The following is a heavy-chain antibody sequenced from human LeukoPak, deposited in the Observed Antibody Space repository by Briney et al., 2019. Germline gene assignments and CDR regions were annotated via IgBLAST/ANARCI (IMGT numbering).Heavy chain of an antibody. CDR2: IKSKTDGGTT. CDR3: TTVRVRSYDFWSGYPDY. V-gene: IGHV3-15*01. CDR1: GFTFTDYW. D-gene: IGHD3-3*01. Sequence: GGSLRLSCAASGFTFTDYWMSWVRQAPGKGLEWVGRIKSKTDGGTTDYAAPVKGRFTISRDDSKNTLYLQMNSLKTEDTAVYYCTTVRVRSYDFWSGYPDYWGQGTLVTVSS. J-gene: IGHJ4*02.